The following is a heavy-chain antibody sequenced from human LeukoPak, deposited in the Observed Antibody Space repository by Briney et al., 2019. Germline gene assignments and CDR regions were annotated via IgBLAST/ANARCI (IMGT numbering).Heavy chain of an antibody. D-gene: IGHD2-2*01. V-gene: IGHV3-21*01. J-gene: IGHJ4*02. Sequence: GGSLRLSCAASGFTFSSYSMNWVRQAPGKGLEWVSAISVDSRYIYYADSVRGRFTISRDNAENSLYLQMNSLRVEDTAVYYCAGAPTVLVGYCSSSSCQADYWGQGTLVTVSS. CDR1: GFTFSSYS. CDR3: AGAPTVLVGYCSSSSCQADY. CDR2: ISVDSRYI.